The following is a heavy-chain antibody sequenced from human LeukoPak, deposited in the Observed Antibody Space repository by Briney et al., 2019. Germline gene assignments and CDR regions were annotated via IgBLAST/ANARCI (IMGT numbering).Heavy chain of an antibody. CDR2: ISSSGSTI. CDR1: GFTFSDYY. Sequence: GGSLTLSCAASGFTFSDYYMSWIRQAPGKGLEWVSYISSSGSTIYYADSVKGRFTISRDNAKNSLYLQMNSLRAEDTAVYYCARDLSSGWFDYWGQGTLVTVSS. CDR3: ARDLSSGWFDY. D-gene: IGHD6-19*01. V-gene: IGHV3-11*01. J-gene: IGHJ4*02.